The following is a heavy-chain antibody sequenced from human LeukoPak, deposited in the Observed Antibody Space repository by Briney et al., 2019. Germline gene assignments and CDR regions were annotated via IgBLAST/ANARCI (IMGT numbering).Heavy chain of an antibody. CDR1: GGSISSSSYY. J-gene: IGHJ4*02. D-gene: IGHD4-17*01. CDR2: IYYSGST. Sequence: SETLSLTCTVSGGSISSSSYYWGWIRRPPGTGLEWIGSIYYSGSTYYNPSLKSRVTISVDTSKNQFSLKLSSVTAADTAVYYCARQAVTKPFDYWGQGTLVTVSS. CDR3: ARQAVTKPFDY. V-gene: IGHV4-39*01.